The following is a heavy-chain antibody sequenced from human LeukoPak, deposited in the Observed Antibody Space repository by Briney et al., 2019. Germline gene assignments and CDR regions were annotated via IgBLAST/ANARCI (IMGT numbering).Heavy chain of an antibody. J-gene: IGHJ4*02. CDR3: ARDRSSGYDSLDF. CDR1: GYTFIGYY. D-gene: IGHD5-12*01. CDR2: INPNTGGT. Sequence: ASVKVSCKASGYTFIGYYVHWVRQAPGQGLEWMGWINPNTGGTNYAQKFQGRVTMARDTSISTAYVELSRLTSDDTAVYYCARDRSSGYDSLDFWGQGTLVTVSS. V-gene: IGHV1-2*02.